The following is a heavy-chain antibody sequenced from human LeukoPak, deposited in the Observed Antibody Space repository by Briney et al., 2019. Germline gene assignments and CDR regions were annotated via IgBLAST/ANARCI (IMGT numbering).Heavy chain of an antibody. Sequence: PSQTLSLTCTVSGGSISSGGYYWSWTRQHPGKGLEWIGYIYYSGSTYYNPSLKSRVTISVDTSKNQFSLKLSSVTAADTAVYYCARGYYDFWSGLGYYYYYGMDVWGQGTTATVSS. D-gene: IGHD3-3*01. J-gene: IGHJ6*02. V-gene: IGHV4-31*03. CDR3: ARGYYDFWSGLGYYYYYGMDV. CDR2: IYYSGST. CDR1: GGSISSGGYY.